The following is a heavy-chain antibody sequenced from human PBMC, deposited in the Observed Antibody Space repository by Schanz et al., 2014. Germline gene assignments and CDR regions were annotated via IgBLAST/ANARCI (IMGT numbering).Heavy chain of an antibody. J-gene: IGHJ6*02. CDR3: ARDLTVDTGYVVHYCYCGMDV. CDR1: GYTFTSYG. CDR2: ISAYNGNT. Sequence: QGQLVQSGAEVKKPGASVKVSCKASGYTFTSYGINWGRQAPGQGLEWMGWISAYNGNTNYAQKLQGRVTMTTDTSTSTAYMELRSLRSDDTAVYYCARDLTVDTGYVVHYCYCGMDVWVQGTTVTVSS. V-gene: IGHV1-18*01. D-gene: IGHD5-12*01.